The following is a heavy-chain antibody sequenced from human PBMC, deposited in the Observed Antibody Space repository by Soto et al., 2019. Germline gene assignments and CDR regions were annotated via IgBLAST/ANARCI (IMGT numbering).Heavy chain of an antibody. D-gene: IGHD3-3*01. J-gene: IGHJ4*02. Sequence: QVQLVQSGADVKKPGASVKVSCKASGYTFTNYGISWVRQAPGQGLEWMGLISAYNGNTNYAQKLQGRLTMTTDTSTSTAYMELRSLRSDDTAVYYCSRDYYDFWSGYHVPPPIDYWGQGTLVTVSS. CDR1: GYTFTNYG. CDR2: ISAYNGNT. CDR3: SRDYYDFWSGYHVPPPIDY. V-gene: IGHV1-18*01.